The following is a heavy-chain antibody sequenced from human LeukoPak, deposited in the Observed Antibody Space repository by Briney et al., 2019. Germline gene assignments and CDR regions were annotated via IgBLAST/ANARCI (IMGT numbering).Heavy chain of an antibody. CDR1: GFTFSSYG. D-gene: IGHD3-10*01. Sequence: PGRSLRLSCAASGFTFSSYGMHWVRQAPGKGLEWVAVISYDGSNKYYADSVKGRFTISRDNSKNTLYLQMNSLRAEDTAVCYCAKDTPRVYGSGGYYYYYGMDVWGQGTTVTVSS. CDR3: AKDTPRVYGSGGYYYYYGMDV. V-gene: IGHV3-30*18. J-gene: IGHJ6*02. CDR2: ISYDGSNK.